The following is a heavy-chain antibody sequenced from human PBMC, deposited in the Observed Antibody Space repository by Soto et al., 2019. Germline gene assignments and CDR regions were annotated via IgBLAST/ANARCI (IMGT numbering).Heavy chain of an antibody. Sequence: SETLSLTCTVSGGSISSYYWSWIRQPPGKGLEWIGYIYYSGSTNYNPSLKSRVTISVDTSKNQFSLKLSSVTAADTAVYYCARVRLLWNWFGPWGQGTLVTVSS. CDR3: ARVRLLWNWFGP. CDR2: IYYSGST. V-gene: IGHV4-59*01. J-gene: IGHJ5*02. CDR1: GGSISSYY. D-gene: IGHD3-10*01.